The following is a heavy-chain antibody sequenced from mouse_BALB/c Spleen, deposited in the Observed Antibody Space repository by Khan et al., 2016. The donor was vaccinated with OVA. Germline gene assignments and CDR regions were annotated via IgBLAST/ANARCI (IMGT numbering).Heavy chain of an antibody. Sequence: EVQLQESGAELVKPGGTVKLSCTASGLNIKDTYMHWLKQWPEQGLEWIGRIDPPSGNTKYDPKFQGKATITADTSSNTAYLQLSSLTPEGNAVYDCARIASTWGQGTKLTAAS. D-gene: IGHD2-14*01. CDR1: GLNIKDTY. V-gene: IGHV14-3*02. J-gene: IGHJ2*01. CDR3: ARIAST. CDR2: IDPPSGNT.